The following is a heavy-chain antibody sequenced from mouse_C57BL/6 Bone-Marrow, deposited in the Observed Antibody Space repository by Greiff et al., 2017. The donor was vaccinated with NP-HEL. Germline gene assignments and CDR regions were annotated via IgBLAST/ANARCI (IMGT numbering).Heavy chain of an antibody. CDR2: IYPRSGNT. Sequence: VQLQQSGAELARPGASVKLSCKASGYTFTSYGISWVKQRTGQGLEWIGEIYPRSGNTYYNEKFKGKATLTADKSSSTAYMELRSLTSEDSAVYFCARRAYYSNEGFAYWGQGTLVTVSA. J-gene: IGHJ3*01. CDR1: GYTFTSYG. CDR3: ARRAYYSNEGFAY. D-gene: IGHD2-5*01. V-gene: IGHV1-81*01.